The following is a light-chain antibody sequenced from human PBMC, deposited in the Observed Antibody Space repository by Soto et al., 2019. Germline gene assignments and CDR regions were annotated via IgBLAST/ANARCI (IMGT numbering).Light chain of an antibody. Sequence: IVMKNSPATVSVSKRERATLSCRASQTVSSNLAWYQQKPGQAPRLLIYDASTRATGIPARFSGSGSGTEFTLTISSLQSGDSALYFCQRYRDLPWTFGQVANVAIK. CDR1: QTVSSN. CDR2: DAS. V-gene: IGKV3-15*01. J-gene: IGKJ1*01. CDR3: QRYRDLPWT.